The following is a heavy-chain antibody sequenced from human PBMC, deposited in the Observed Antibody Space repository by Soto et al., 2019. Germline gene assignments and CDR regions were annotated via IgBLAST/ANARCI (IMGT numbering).Heavy chain of an antibody. Sequence: GGSLGLSWAASGITFSSHAMHWVRQAPGQGLEWVAVISYDGSNKYFADSVKGRFTISRDNSKNTLYLQMNSLRAEDTAVYYCARDSGYGSGNSVIHYLDCWGRGTLVTVAA. J-gene: IGHJ4*01. V-gene: IGHV3-30-3*01. CDR2: ISYDGSNK. CDR1: GITFSSHA. D-gene: IGHD3-10*01. CDR3: ARDSGYGSGNSVIHYLDC.